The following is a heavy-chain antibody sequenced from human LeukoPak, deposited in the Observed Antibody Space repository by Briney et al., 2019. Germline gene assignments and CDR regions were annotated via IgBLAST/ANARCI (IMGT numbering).Heavy chain of an antibody. CDR3: ARGIVVVPAAISLSRPGARFDY. D-gene: IGHD2-2*02. J-gene: IGHJ4*02. CDR2: IYYSGST. V-gene: IGHV4-59*12. Sequence: SETLSLTCTVSGGSISSYYWSWIRQPPGKGLEWIGYIYYSGSTNYNPSLKSRVTISVDTSKNQFSLKLSSVTAADTAVYYCARGIVVVPAAISLSRPGARFDYWGQGTLVTVSS. CDR1: GGSISSYY.